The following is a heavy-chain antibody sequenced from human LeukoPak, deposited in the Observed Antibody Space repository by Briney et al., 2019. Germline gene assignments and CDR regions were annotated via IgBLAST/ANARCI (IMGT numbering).Heavy chain of an antibody. Sequence: PSQTLSLTCTVSGGSISSGDYYWSWIRQPPGKGLEWIGYIYYSGSTYYNPSLKSRVTISVDMSKDQFSLELSAVTAADTAVYYCARTMRVQEWDLGAFDIWGQGTVVIVSS. CDR2: IYYSGST. CDR3: ARTMRVQEWDLGAFDI. D-gene: IGHD1-26*01. J-gene: IGHJ3*02. V-gene: IGHV4-30-4*08. CDR1: GGSISSGDYY.